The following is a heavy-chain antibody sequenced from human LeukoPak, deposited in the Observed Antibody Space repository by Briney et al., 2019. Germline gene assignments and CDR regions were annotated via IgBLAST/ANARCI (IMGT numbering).Heavy chain of an antibody. V-gene: IGHV1-2*06. D-gene: IGHD6-19*01. Sequence: ASVKVSCKASGYTFTGYYMHWVRQAPGQGLEWMGRINPNSGGTNYAQKFQGRVTMTRDTSISTAYMELSRLSSDDTAVYYCARAPPPYSSGWYGEGGDYWGQGTLVTVSS. J-gene: IGHJ4*02. CDR3: ARAPPPYSSGWYGEGGDY. CDR2: INPNSGGT. CDR1: GYTFTGYY.